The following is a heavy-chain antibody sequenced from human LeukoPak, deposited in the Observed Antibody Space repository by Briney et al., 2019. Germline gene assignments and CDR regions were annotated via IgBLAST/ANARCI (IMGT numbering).Heavy chain of an antibody. V-gene: IGHV3-30*18. CDR1: GFTFSSYG. CDR2: ISYDGSNK. Sequence: GGSLRLSCAASGFTFSSYGMHWVRQAPGKGLEWVAVISYDGSNKYYADSVKGRFTISRDNSKNTLYLQMNSLRAEDTAVYYCAKEFDFGRTIPDYWGQGTLVTVSS. D-gene: IGHD3-3*01. CDR3: AKEFDFGRTIPDY. J-gene: IGHJ4*02.